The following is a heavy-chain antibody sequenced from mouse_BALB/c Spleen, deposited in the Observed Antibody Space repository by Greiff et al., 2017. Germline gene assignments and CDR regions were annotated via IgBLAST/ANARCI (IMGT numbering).Heavy chain of an antibody. V-gene: IGHV1-69*02. J-gene: IGHJ2*01. CDR3: ARSDQFDY. Sequence: QVQLQQPGAELVKPGAPVKLSCKASGYTFTSYWMNWVKQRPGRGLEWIGRIDPSDSETHYNQKFKDKATLTVDKSSSTAYIQLSSLTSEDSAVYYCARSDQFDYWGQGTTLTVSS. CDR2: IDPSDSET. CDR1: GYTFTSYW.